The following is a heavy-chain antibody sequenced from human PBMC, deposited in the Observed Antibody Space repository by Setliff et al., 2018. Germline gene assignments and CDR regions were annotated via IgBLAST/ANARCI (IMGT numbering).Heavy chain of an antibody. CDR3: ARDGDSYGATVDY. Sequence: GASVKVSCKASGGTFSSYAISWVRQAPGQGLEWMGGIIPILGIANYAQKLQGRVTITADKSTSTAYVELSSLRSEDTAVYYCARDGDSYGATVDYWGQGTLVTVSS. J-gene: IGHJ4*02. CDR2: IIPILGIA. V-gene: IGHV1-69*10. CDR1: GGTFSSYA. D-gene: IGHD5-18*01.